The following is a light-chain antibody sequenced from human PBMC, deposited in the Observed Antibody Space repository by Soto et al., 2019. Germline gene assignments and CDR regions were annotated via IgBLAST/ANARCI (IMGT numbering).Light chain of an antibody. J-gene: IGKJ1*01. CDR2: DAS. CDR3: QQYSSSSGT. V-gene: IGKV1-5*01. CDR1: QTISSW. Sequence: DIQMTQSPSTLSASVGDRVTITCRASQTISSWLAWYQQKPGKAPNLLIYDASSFESGVPSRFSGSGSGTEFTLTISGLQPDDFATYYCQQYSSSSGTFGQGTKVDIK.